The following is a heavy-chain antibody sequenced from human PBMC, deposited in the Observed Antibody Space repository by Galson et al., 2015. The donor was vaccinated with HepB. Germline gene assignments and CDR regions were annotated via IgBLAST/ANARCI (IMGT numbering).Heavy chain of an antibody. V-gene: IGHV5-51*03. CDR2: IYPGDSDT. CDR1: GYSFPNYW. J-gene: IGHJ4*02. D-gene: IGHD2-2*01. CDR3: ARRVALGYCSSSSCYEFDY. Sequence: SGAEVKKPGESLNISCKGTGYSFPNYWVAWVRQMPGKGLEWMGIIYPGDSDTRYSPSFQGQVTISADKSIKIAYLQWSSLKASDTAMYYCARRVALGYCSSSSCYEFDYWGQGTLVTVSS.